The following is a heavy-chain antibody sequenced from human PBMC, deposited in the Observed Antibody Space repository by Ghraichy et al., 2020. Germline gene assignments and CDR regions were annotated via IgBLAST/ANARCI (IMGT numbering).Heavy chain of an antibody. CDR3: ARESTVIYSNYEVDY. D-gene: IGHD4-11*01. Sequence: SETLSLTCTVSGGSISSSSYYWGWIRQPPGKGLEWIGSIYYSGSTYYNPSLKSRVTISVDTSKNQFSLKLSSVTAADTAVYYCARESTVIYSNYEVDYWGQGTLVTVSS. CDR2: IYYSGST. CDR1: GGSISSSSYY. V-gene: IGHV4-39*01. J-gene: IGHJ4*02.